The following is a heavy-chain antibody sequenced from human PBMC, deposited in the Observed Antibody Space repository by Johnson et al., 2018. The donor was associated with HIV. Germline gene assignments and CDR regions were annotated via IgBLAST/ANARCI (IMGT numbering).Heavy chain of an antibody. D-gene: IGHD4-23*01. Sequence: VQLVESGGGVVQPGGSLRLSCAASGFTFSIYAMIWVRQAPGKGLEWVAFIRFDGSSKYYADSVKGRFTISRDNSKNTLSLQMISLRAEDTAMYYCAKARSLLDYGGFDAFDIWGQGTLVIVSS. CDR1: GFTFSIYA. CDR2: IRFDGSSK. J-gene: IGHJ3*02. CDR3: AKARSLLDYGGFDAFDI. V-gene: IGHV3-30*02.